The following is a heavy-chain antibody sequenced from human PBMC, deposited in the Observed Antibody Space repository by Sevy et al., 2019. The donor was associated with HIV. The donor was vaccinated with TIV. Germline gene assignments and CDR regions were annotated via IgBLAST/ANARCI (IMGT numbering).Heavy chain of an antibody. CDR3: ANSRGRFHGCSWIYYDYSMDV. Sequence: GGSLRLSCAASGFIFRNYGMHWVRQAPGKGLEWVALISNDGSDKNYVDSVKGRFTISRDNSKDIVYLQMNSLRAEDTAVCNCANSRGRFHGCSWIYYDYSMDVWGQGTTVSVSS. J-gene: IGHJ6*02. V-gene: IGHV3-30*18. CDR1: GFIFRNYG. D-gene: IGHD5-12*01. CDR2: ISNDGSDK.